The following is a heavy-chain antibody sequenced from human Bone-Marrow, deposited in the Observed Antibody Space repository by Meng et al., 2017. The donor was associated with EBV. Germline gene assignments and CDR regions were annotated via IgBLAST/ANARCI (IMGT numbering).Heavy chain of an antibody. CDR3: ATESTTFEY. V-gene: IGHV3-15*01. J-gene: IGHJ4*02. D-gene: IGHD1-1*01. CDR1: GITFRKAW. CDR2: VKSQADGGTT. Sequence: LVESGGGLVKPGGSLSLSCAASGITFRKAWMSWVRQAPGKGLEWVGRVKSQADGGTTDYTAAVRGRFTISRDDSRNMLYLQINSLQIEDSALYYCATESTTFEYWGLGTLVTVSS.